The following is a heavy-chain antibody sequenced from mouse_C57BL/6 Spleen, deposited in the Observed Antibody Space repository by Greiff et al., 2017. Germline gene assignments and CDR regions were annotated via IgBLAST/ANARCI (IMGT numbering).Heavy chain of an antibody. D-gene: IGHD2-2*01. J-gene: IGHJ4*01. CDR2: IYPGSGST. V-gene: IGHV1-55*01. Sequence: QVQLQQSGAELVKPGASVKMSCKASGYTFTSYWITWVKQRPGQGLEWIGDIYPGSGSTNYNEKFKSKATLTVDTSSSTAYMQLSSLASEDSAVYYCARWLRAYAMDYWGQGTSVTVSS. CDR1: GYTFTSYW. CDR3: ARWLRAYAMDY.